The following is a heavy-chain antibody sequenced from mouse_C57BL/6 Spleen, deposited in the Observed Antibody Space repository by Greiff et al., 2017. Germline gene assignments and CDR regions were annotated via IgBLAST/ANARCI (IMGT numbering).Heavy chain of an antibody. Sequence: EVQLQQSGTVLARPGASVKMSCKTSGYTFTSYWMHWVKQRPGQGLEWIGAIYPGNSDTSYNQQFKGKAKLTAVTSASTAYMELRSLTNEDSAVYYCTREGVVATDYAMDYWGQGTSVTVSS. J-gene: IGHJ4*01. CDR1: GYTFTSYW. CDR2: IYPGNSDT. D-gene: IGHD1-1*01. CDR3: TREGVVATDYAMDY. V-gene: IGHV1-5*01.